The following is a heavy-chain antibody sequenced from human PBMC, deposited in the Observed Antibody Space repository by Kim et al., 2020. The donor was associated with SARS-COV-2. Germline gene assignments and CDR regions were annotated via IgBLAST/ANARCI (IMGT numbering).Heavy chain of an antibody. D-gene: IGHD1-20*01. V-gene: IGHV1-3*01. J-gene: IGHJ6*02. Sequence: ASVKVSCKASGYTFTMYSIHWVRQAPGQRLEWMGWINAGHGNTKCSKKFQGRVTITTDTFASTAYMELSSLRSEDTAIYYCARDIITGTDPPSGLDVWGQGTTVTVSS. CDR1: GYTFTMYS. CDR2: INAGHGNT. CDR3: ARDIITGTDPPSGLDV.